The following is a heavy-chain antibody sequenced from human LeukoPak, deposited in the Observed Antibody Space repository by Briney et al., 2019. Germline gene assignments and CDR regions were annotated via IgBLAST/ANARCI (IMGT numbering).Heavy chain of an antibody. Sequence: PGRSLRLSCAASGFIFSSYAMHWVRHAPGKGLEWVAVISYDGSNKYYADSVKGRFTISRDNSKNTLYLQMNSLRAEDTAVYYCARDTVVRGFDYWGQGTLVTVSS. V-gene: IGHV3-30*04. CDR2: ISYDGSNK. J-gene: IGHJ4*02. CDR3: ARDTVVRGFDY. CDR1: GFIFSSYA. D-gene: IGHD3-10*01.